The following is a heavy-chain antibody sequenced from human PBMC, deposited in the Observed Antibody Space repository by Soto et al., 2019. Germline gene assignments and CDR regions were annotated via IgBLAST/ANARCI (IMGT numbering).Heavy chain of an antibody. D-gene: IGHD4-17*01. CDR2: IYYSGST. Sequence: PSETLSLTCAVYGGSFSGYYWSWIRQPPGKGPEWIGYIYYSGSTNYNPSLKSRVTISVDTSKNQFSLKLSSVTAADTAVYYCARVLDYGDPGSYYYCGMDVWGQGTTVAVYS. V-gene: IGHV4-59*01. J-gene: IGHJ6*02. CDR3: ARVLDYGDPGSYYYCGMDV. CDR1: GGSFSGYY.